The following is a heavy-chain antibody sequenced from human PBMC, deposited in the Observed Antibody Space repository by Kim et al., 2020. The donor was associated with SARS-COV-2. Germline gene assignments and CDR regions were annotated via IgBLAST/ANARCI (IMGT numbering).Heavy chain of an antibody. J-gene: IGHJ6*02. CDR3: ASGGKRVVVAATINYYYYGMDV. Sequence: SETLSLTCTVSGGSISSGGYYWSWIRQHPGKGLEWIGYIYYSGSTYYNPSLKSRVTISVDTSKNQFSLKLSSVTAADTAVYYCASGGKRVVVAATINYYYYGMDVWGQGTTVTVSS. D-gene: IGHD2-15*01. V-gene: IGHV4-31*03. CDR1: GGSISSGGYY. CDR2: IYYSGST.